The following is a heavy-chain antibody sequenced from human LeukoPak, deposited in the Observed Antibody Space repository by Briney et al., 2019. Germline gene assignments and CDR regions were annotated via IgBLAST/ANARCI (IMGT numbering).Heavy chain of an antibody. CDR1: GYTFTSYD. Sequence: ASVKVSCKASGYTFTSYDINWVRQATGQGLEWMGWMNPNSGNTGYAQKFQGRVTMTRNTSISTAYMELSSLRSEDTAVYYCARGQQLVYYYYYMDVWGKGTTVTVSS. J-gene: IGHJ6*03. CDR2: MNPNSGNT. D-gene: IGHD6-6*01. CDR3: ARGQQLVYYYYYMDV. V-gene: IGHV1-8*01.